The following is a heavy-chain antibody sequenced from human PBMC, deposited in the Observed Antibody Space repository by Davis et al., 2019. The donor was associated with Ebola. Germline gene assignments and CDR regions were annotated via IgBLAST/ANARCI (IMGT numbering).Heavy chain of an antibody. CDR1: GGSISSGGYY. CDR2: IYYSGST. CDR3: ARAVSGSYDFDY. D-gene: IGHD1-26*01. Sequence: PSETLSLTCTVSGGSISSGGYYWSWIRQHPGKGLEWIGYIYYSGSTYYNPSLKSRVTISVDTSKNQFSLKLGSVTAADTAVYYCARAVSGSYDFDYWGQGTLVTVSS. J-gene: IGHJ4*02. V-gene: IGHV4-31*03.